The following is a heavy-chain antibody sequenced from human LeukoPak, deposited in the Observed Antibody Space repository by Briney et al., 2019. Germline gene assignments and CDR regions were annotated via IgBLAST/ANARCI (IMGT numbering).Heavy chain of an antibody. CDR1: GYTFTSNY. Sequence: ASVKVSCKAFGYTFTSNYMHWVRQAPGQGPEWMGVISPSGGSTTYAQKFQGRVTLTRDMSTSTDYLELSSLRSEDTAVYYCAREGYSYGYSYYYYYMDVWGKGTTVTISS. J-gene: IGHJ6*03. CDR2: ISPSGGST. D-gene: IGHD5-18*01. V-gene: IGHV1-46*01. CDR3: AREGYSYGYSYYYYYMDV.